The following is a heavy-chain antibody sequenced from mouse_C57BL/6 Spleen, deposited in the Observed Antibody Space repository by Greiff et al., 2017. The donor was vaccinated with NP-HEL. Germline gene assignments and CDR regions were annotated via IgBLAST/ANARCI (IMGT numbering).Heavy chain of an antibody. J-gene: IGHJ1*03. D-gene: IGHD2-2*01. CDR3: ARGLRRDFDV. CDR1: GYTFTSYW. V-gene: IGHV1-53*01. Sequence: QVQLQQPGAELVKPGASVKLSCKASGYTFTSYWMHWVKQRPGQGLEWIGNINPSNGGTNYNQKFKGKATLTADKSSSTAYMQLSSLTSEDSAVYYCARGLRRDFDVWGTGTTVTVSS. CDR2: INPSNGGT.